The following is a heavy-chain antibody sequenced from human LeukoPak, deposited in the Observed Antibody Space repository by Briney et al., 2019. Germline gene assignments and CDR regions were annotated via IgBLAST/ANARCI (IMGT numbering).Heavy chain of an antibody. V-gene: IGHV4-30-2*01. D-gene: IGHD1-14*01. CDR1: GGSISSGGYS. J-gene: IGHJ4*02. CDR2: IYHSGST. Sequence: DPSETLSLTCAVSGGSISSGGYSWSWIRQPPGKGLEWIGYIYHSGSTYYNPSLKSRVTISVDRSKNQFSLKLSSVTAADTAVYYCARVSTLNRYFDYWGQGTLVTVSS. CDR3: ARVSTLNRYFDY.